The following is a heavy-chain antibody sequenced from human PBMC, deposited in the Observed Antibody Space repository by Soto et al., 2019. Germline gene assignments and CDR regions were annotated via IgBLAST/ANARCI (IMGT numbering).Heavy chain of an antibody. CDR2: IKQDGSEK. Sequence: GGSLRLSCAASGFTFSSYWMSWVRQAPGKGLEWVANIKQDGSEKYYVDSVKGRFTISRDNSKNTLYLQMNSLRAEDTAVYYCAKIPHDSSGYYYYYYGMDVWGQGTTVTVSS. V-gene: IGHV3-7*01. CDR3: AKIPHDSSGYYYYYYGMDV. D-gene: IGHD3-22*01. J-gene: IGHJ6*02. CDR1: GFTFSSYW.